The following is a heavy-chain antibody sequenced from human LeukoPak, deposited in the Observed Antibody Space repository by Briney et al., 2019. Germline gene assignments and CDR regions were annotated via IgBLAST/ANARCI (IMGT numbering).Heavy chain of an antibody. D-gene: IGHD4-17*01. CDR2: INAGNGNT. V-gene: IGHV1-3*01. Sequence: ASEKVSCKASGYTFTSYAMHWVRQAPGQRLEWMGWINAGNGNTKYSQKFQGRVTITRDTSASTAYMELSSLRSEDTAVYYCARFMTTVTLFDYWGQGTLVTVSS. CDR3: ARFMTTVTLFDY. J-gene: IGHJ4*02. CDR1: GYTFTSYA.